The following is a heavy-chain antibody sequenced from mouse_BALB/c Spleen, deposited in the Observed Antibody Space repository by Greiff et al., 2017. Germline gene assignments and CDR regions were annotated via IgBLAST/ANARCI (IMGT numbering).Heavy chain of an antibody. CDR3: ASNYGNYAAY. V-gene: IGHV1S135*01. J-gene: IGHJ3*01. Sequence: VQLQQPGSELVRPGASVKISCKASGYSFTGYNMNWVKQSNGKSLEWIGNIDPYYGGTSYNQKFKGKATLTVDTSSNTAYLQLSSLTSEDTAVYYCASNYGNYAAYGGQGTLVTVSA. D-gene: IGHD2-1*01. CDR2: IDPYYGGT. CDR1: GYSFTGYN.